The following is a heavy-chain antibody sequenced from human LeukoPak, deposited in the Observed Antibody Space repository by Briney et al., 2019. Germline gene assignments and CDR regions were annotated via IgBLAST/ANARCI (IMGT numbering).Heavy chain of an antibody. CDR1: GGSISSITYY. J-gene: IGHJ4*02. Sequence: PSETLSLTCTVSGGSISSITYYWGWVRQPPGKGLEWIGNIYYSGSTYFNPSLRSRITISVDTSKNQFSLRLTSVTAADTAVYYCASQKGYDSGWRWGFDYWGQGTLVTVSS. CDR3: ASQKGYDSGWRWGFDY. V-gene: IGHV4-39*01. D-gene: IGHD6-19*01. CDR2: IYYSGST.